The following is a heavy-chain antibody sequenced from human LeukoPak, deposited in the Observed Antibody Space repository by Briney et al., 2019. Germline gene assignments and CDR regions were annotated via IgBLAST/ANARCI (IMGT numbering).Heavy chain of an antibody. Sequence: PSETLSLTCSVYGGLFSGYYWNWIRQPPGKGLEWIGEINDSGSTNYNPSLKSRVTMSVDTSKKQLPLKLSSVTAADTAVYYCARDLMLYSGNYSLALGYWGQGTLVTVSS. D-gene: IGHD1-26*01. J-gene: IGHJ4*02. CDR2: INDSGST. CDR3: ARDLMLYSGNYSLALGY. CDR1: GGLFSGYY. V-gene: IGHV4-34*01.